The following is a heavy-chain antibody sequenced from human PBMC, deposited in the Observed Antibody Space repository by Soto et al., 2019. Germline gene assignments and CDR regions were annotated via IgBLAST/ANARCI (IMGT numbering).Heavy chain of an antibody. CDR2: ISASVGST. J-gene: IGHJ4*02. CDR1: GFTFSNYA. D-gene: IGHD3-10*01. V-gene: IGHV3-23*01. CDR3: AKGGQSYGY. Sequence: HPGGSLRLSCAASGFTFSNYAMSWVRQAPGKGLEWVSAISASVGSTYYTDSVKGRFTISRDNSKNTLYLQMNSLRAEDTAVYYCAKGGQSYGYWGQGTLVTVSS.